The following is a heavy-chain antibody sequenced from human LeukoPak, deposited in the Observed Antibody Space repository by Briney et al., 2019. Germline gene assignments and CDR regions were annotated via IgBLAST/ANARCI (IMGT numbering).Heavy chain of an antibody. D-gene: IGHD2-15*01. J-gene: IGHJ4*02. CDR3: VSTATREYYFDY. V-gene: IGHV3-23*01. CDR2: ISASGGST. Sequence: GGPLRLSCAASGFTFSSYAMSWVRQAPGKGLEWVSAISASGGSTNYADSVKGRFTISRDNSKNTLYLQMNSLRAEDTAVYYCVSTATREYYFDYWGQGTLVTVSS. CDR1: GFTFSSYA.